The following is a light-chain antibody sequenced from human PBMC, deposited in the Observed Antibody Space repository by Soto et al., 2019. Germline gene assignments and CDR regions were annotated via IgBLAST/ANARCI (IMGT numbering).Light chain of an antibody. J-gene: IGKJ1*01. Sequence: EIVLTQSPATLSLSPGERATLSCRASQSVTTSLAWFQHKPGQAPRLLIYAASNRATGIPATFSGSGSWTDFTLTISGLEPADFAVYYCQQRHSWPRTFGQGTKVEIK. CDR2: AAS. V-gene: IGKV3-11*01. CDR1: QSVTTS. CDR3: QQRHSWPRT.